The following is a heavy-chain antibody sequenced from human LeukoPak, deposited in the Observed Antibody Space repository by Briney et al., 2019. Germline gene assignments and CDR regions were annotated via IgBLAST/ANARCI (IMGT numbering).Heavy chain of an antibody. J-gene: IGHJ4*02. V-gene: IGHV3-74*01. CDR3: AKDRAQQLVLDF. Sequence: GGSLRLSCAASGFTFSNYWMHWVRQAPGKGLVWVSRINTDGSSASYADSVKGRFTISRDNSKNTLFLQMNSLRAEDTAVYYCAKDRAQQLVLDFWGQGTLVTVSS. CDR1: GFTFSNYW. D-gene: IGHD6-13*01. CDR2: INTDGSSA.